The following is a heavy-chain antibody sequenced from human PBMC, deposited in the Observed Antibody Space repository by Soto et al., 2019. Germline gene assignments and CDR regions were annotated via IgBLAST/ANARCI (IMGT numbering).Heavy chain of an antibody. D-gene: IGHD3-10*01. CDR3: VRRTPLYASESSRFDP. CDR1: GGSITGTTNY. J-gene: IGHJ5*02. V-gene: IGHV4-39*01. Sequence: SETLSLTCTVSGGSITGTTNYWGWIRQPPGKGLEWIGTVDYTGSTNYNPSLESRVTISVDTSKNQFSLNLRSVTAADTAVYYCVRRTPLYASESSRFDPWGQGALVTVSS. CDR2: VDYTGST.